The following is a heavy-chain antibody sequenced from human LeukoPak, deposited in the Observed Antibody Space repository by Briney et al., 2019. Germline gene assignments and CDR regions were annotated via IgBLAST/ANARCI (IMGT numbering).Heavy chain of an antibody. J-gene: IGHJ4*02. V-gene: IGHV3-21*01. D-gene: IGHD4-11*01. CDR2: ISSSSSYI. CDR1: GFTFSSYS. Sequence: GGSLRLSCAASGFTFSSYSMNWVRQAPGKGLEWVSSISSSSSYIYYADSVKGRFTISGDNAKNSLYLQMNSLRAEDTAVYYCARDPMTTVTPYYFDYWGQGTLVTVSS. CDR3: ARDPMTTVTPYYFDY.